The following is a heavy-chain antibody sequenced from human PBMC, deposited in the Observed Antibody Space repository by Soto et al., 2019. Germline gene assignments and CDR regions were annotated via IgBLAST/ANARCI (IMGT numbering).Heavy chain of an antibody. J-gene: IGHJ4*02. V-gene: IGHV1-18*01. Sequence: ASVKVSCKASGYTFTSYGISWVRQAPGQGLEWMGWISAYNGNTNYAQKLQGRVNMTTDTSTSTAYMELRSLRSDDTAVYYCARGDYYDSSGSLDYWGQGTLVTVSS. CDR3: ARGDYYDSSGSLDY. D-gene: IGHD3-22*01. CDR1: GYTFTSYG. CDR2: ISAYNGNT.